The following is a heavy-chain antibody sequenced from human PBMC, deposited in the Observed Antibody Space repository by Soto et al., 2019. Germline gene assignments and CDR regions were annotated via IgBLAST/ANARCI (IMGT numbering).Heavy chain of an antibody. J-gene: IGHJ4*02. CDR1: GFTFSSYA. CDR2: ISGSGGST. CDR3: AKPHGGEWGFDY. V-gene: IGHV3-23*01. Sequence: GGSLRLSCAASGFTFSSYAMSWVRQAPGKGLEWVSAISGSGGSTYYADSVKGRFTISRDNSKNTLYLQMNSLIAEDTAVYYCAKPHGGEWGFDYWGQGTLVTVSS. D-gene: IGHD3-16*01.